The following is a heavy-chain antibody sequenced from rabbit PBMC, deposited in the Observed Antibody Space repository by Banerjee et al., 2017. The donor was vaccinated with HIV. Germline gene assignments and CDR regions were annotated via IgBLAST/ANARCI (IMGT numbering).Heavy chain of an antibody. CDR3: ARGDDTNYYMGGL. Sequence: QSLEESGGDLVKPEGSLTLTCTASGFSFSSSYYMCWVRQAPGKGLEWIACIYGGSSGRIYYASWAKGRFTISKTSSTTVTLQMTSLTVADTATYFCARGDDTNYYMGGLWGPGTLVTVS. CDR1: GFSFSSSYY. CDR2: IYGGSSGRI. J-gene: IGHJ4*01. V-gene: IGHV1S40*01. D-gene: IGHD1-1*01.